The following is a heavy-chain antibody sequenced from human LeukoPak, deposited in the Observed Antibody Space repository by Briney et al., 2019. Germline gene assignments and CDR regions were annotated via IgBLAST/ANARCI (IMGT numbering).Heavy chain of an antibody. CDR1: GGSISSGSYY. V-gene: IGHV4-61*02. Sequence: SQTLSLTCTVSGGSISSGSYYWSWIRQPAGKGLEWIGRIYTSGSTNYNPSLKSRVTISVDTSKNQFSLKLSSVTAADTAVYYCARDLRFGELRENWFDPWGQGTLVTVSS. J-gene: IGHJ5*02. D-gene: IGHD3-10*01. CDR2: IYTSGST. CDR3: ARDLRFGELRENWFDP.